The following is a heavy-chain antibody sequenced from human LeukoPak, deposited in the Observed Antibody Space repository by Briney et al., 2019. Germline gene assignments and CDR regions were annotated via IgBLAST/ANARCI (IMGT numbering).Heavy chain of an antibody. D-gene: IGHD6-13*01. CDR1: GFAFSSHW. V-gene: IGHV3-7*01. CDR3: ARDGLSVAAAGIYYFDY. J-gene: IGHJ4*02. CDR2: INQDGSRK. Sequence: GGSLRLSCAASGFAFSSHWMNWVRQAPGKGLEWVAIINQDGSRKSSADSVKGRFTISRDNAKNSLYLQMNSLGAEDTAVYYCARDGLSVAAAGIYYFDYWGQGTLVTVSS.